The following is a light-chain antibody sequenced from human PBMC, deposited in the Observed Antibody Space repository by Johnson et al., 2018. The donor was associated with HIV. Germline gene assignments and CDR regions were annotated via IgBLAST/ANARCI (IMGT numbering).Light chain of an antibody. CDR1: SSNIGNNY. V-gene: IGLV1-51*01. CDR3: GTWDSSLSAFYV. CDR2: DNN. Sequence: QAVLTQPPSMSAAPGQRVTISCSGSSSNIGNNYVSWYQQVPGAAPKLLIYDNNRRPSGIPDRFSGPKSGPSATLGITGLPTGAEADYYCGTWDSSLSAFYVFGTGTKVTVL. J-gene: IGLJ1*01.